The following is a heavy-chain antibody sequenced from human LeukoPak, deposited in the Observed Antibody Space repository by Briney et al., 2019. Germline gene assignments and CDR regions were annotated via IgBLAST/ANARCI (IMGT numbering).Heavy chain of an antibody. CDR2: ITGSGSFS. CDR1: EFTFSSYS. Sequence: GGSLRLSCAASEFTFSSYSMNWVRQAPGKGLEWVSIITGSGSFSYYADSVKGRFTLSRDNSKNTLYLQMNSLRAEDTAVYFCAKKSLWSGPFDYWGQGILVTVSS. V-gene: IGHV3-23*01. D-gene: IGHD3-3*01. CDR3: AKKSLWSGPFDY. J-gene: IGHJ4*02.